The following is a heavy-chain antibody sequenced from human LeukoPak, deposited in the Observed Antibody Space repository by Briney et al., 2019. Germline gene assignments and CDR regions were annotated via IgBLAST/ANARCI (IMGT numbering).Heavy chain of an antibody. J-gene: IGHJ6*02. V-gene: IGHV3-21*01. CDR3: ARVRVRGVSKGNGMDV. CDR2: ISSSSSYI. Sequence: GSLRLSCAASGFTSSSYSMNWVRQAPGKGLEWVSSISSSSSYIYYADSVKGRFTISRDNAKNSLYLQMNSLRAEDTAVYYCARVRVRGVSKGNGMDVWGQGTTVTVSS. D-gene: IGHD3-10*01. CDR1: GFTSSSYS.